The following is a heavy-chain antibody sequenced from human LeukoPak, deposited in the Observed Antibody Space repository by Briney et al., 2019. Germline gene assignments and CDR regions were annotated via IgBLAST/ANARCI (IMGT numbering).Heavy chain of an antibody. CDR3: ARVTNDYGDYP. CDR2: ISAYNGNT. Sequence: ASVKVSCKASGGTFSSYAISWVRQAPGRGLEWMGWISAYNGNTNYAQKLQGRVTMTTDTSTSTAYMELRSLRSDDTAVYYCARVTNDYGDYPWGQGTLVTVSS. J-gene: IGHJ5*02. V-gene: IGHV1-18*01. CDR1: GGTFSSYA. D-gene: IGHD4-17*01.